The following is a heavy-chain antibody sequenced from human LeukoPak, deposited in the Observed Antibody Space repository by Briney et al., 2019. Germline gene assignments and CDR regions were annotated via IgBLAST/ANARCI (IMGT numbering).Heavy chain of an antibody. CDR2: IIPILGIT. CDR1: GGNFSSFA. D-gene: IGHD5-18*01. J-gene: IGHJ3*02. V-gene: IGHV1-69*04. CDR3: ARPLSGYSYGLDAFDI. Sequence: ASVKVSCKASGGNFSSFAISWVRQAPGQGLEWMGRIIPILGITTYTQRFQGKVTITADKSTSTAYMELTSLRSDDTAVYYCARPLSGYSYGLDAFDIWGQGTMVTVSS.